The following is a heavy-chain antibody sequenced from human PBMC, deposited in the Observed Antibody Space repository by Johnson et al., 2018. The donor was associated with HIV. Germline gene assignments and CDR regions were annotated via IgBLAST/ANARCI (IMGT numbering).Heavy chain of an antibody. CDR1: GFSVRTNY. CDR3: AKGKYSSSHVGAFDI. J-gene: IGHJ3*02. V-gene: IGHV3-53*01. D-gene: IGHD6-13*01. Sequence: VQLVESGGGLIQPGGSLRLSCAASGFSVRTNYMSWVRQAPGKGLEWVSVIYSDGTTSFAQSVKGRFSISRDVSKNILYLQMHSLRTEDTAVYYCAKGKYSSSHVGAFDIWGQGTMVTVSS. CDR2: IYSDGTT.